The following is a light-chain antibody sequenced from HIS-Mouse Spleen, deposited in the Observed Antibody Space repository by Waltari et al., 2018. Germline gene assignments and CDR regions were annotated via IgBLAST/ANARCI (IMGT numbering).Light chain of an antibody. CDR1: SRDVGGYNS. CDR2: DVS. Sequence: QSALTQPASVSGSPGQSITISCTGTSRDVGGYNSVPWNQQPPGKAPKLMIYDVSNRPSGVSNRFSGSKSGNTASLTISGLQAEDEADYYCSSYTSSSTRVFGGGTKLTVL. J-gene: IGLJ3*02. V-gene: IGLV2-14*03. CDR3: SSYTSSSTRV.